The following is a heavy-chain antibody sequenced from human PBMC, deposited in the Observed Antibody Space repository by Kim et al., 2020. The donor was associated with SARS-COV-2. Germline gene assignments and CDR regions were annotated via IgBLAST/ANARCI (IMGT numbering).Heavy chain of an antibody. J-gene: IGHJ6*02. CDR1: GFTFSSYG. D-gene: IGHD3-3*01. V-gene: IGHV3-30*18. CDR2: ISYDGSNK. CDR3: AKDCTYHDFWSGYYIWEYYGMDV. Sequence: GGSLRLSCAASGFTFSSYGMHWVRQAPGKGLEWVAVISYDGSNKYYADSVKGRFTISRDNSKNTLYLQMNSLRAEDTAVYYCAKDCTYHDFWSGYYIWEYYGMDVWGQGTTVTVSS.